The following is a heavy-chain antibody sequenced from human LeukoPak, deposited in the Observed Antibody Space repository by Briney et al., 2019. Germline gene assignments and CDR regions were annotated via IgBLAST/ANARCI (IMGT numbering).Heavy chain of an antibody. CDR2: ISAYNGNT. CDR3: ARGPIAAAGTWHNWFDP. J-gene: IGHJ5*02. Sequence: ASVKVSCKASGYTFTSYDINWVRQATGQGLEWMGWISAYNGNTHYAQKLQDRVTMTTDTSTSTAYMELRSLRSDDTAVYYCARGPIAAAGTWHNWFDPWGQGTLVTVSS. D-gene: IGHD6-13*01. V-gene: IGHV1-18*01. CDR1: GYTFTSYD.